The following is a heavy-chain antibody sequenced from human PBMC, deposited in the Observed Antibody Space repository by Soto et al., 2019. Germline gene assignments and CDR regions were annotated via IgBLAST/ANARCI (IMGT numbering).Heavy chain of an antibody. J-gene: IGHJ4*02. V-gene: IGHV3-74*01. CDR2: VNGDGSTT. CDR3: ARGSNPFDY. D-gene: IGHD6-6*01. Sequence: EVQLVESGGGLVQPGGSLRLSCAASGFTFSNYWMHWVRQAPGKGLVWVSRVNGDGSTTNYADSVKGRFTISRDNAKNTLYLQMNSLRAEDTAVYYCARGSNPFDYWGQGTLVTVSS. CDR1: GFTFSNYW.